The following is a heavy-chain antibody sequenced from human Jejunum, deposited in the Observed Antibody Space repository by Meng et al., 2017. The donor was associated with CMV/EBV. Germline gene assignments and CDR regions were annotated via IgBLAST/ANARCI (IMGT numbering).Heavy chain of an antibody. D-gene: IGHD3-9*01. J-gene: IGHJ4*02. Sequence: LSCAASGFTFDDYVMCWVRQAPGKGLEWVSGINWNGGGTAYADSVKGRFTISRDNAKNSLYLQMNSLRAEDTALYYCARVTGVQAIDYWGQTTLVTVSS. V-gene: IGHV3-20*04. CDR3: ARVTGVQAIDY. CDR1: GFTFDDYV. CDR2: INWNGGGT.